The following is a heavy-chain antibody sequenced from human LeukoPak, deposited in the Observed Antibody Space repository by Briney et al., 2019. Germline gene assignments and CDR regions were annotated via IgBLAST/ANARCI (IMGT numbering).Heavy chain of an antibody. CDR2: IWYDGSNK. Sequence: PGGSLRLSCAASGFTFSSYGMHWVRQAPGKGLEWVAVIWYDGSNKYYVDSVKGRFTISRDNSKNTLYLQMNSLRAEDTAVYYCAPLAVAGTPRDYWGQGTLVTVSS. D-gene: IGHD6-19*01. CDR1: GFTFSSYG. V-gene: IGHV3-33*01. J-gene: IGHJ4*02. CDR3: APLAVAGTPRDY.